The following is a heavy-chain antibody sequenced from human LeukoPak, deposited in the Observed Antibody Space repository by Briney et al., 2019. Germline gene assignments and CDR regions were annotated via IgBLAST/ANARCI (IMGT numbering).Heavy chain of an antibody. CDR2: I. CDR3: AKLLYYYDSSQPY. CDR1: GFTFSSYS. V-gene: IGHV3-23*01. Sequence: PGGSLRLSCAASGFTFSSYSMNWVRQAPGKGLEWVSAIKGRFTISRDNSKNTLYLQMNSLRAEDTAVYYCAKLLYYYDSSQPYWGQGTLVTVSS. D-gene: IGHD3-22*01. J-gene: IGHJ4*02.